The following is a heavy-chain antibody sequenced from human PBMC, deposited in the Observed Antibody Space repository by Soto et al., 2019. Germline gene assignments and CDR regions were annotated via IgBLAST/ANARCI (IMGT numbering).Heavy chain of an antibody. J-gene: IGHJ4*02. Sequence: SETLSLTCAVSGGSISSGGYSWSWIRQPPGKGLEWIGYIYHSGSTYYNPSLKSRVITSVDTSKNGFSLKLSSVTAADTAVYYCARLGYGNNPYYFDYWGQGTLVTVSS. CDR1: GGSISSGGYS. CDR2: IYHSGST. V-gene: IGHV4-30-2*05. D-gene: IGHD4-17*01. CDR3: ARLGYGNNPYYFDY.